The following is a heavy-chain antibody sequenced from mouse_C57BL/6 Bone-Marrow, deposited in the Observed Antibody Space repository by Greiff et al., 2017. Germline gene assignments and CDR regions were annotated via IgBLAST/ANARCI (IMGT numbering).Heavy chain of an antibody. CDR2: ISYDGSN. CDR1: GYSITSGYY. D-gene: IGHD1-2*01. V-gene: IGHV3-6*01. CDR3: AMATAMDY. Sequence: EVKLLESGPGLVKPSQSLSLTCSVTGYSITSGYYWNWIRQFPGNKLEWMGYISYDGSNNYNPSLKNRISITRDTSKNQFFLKLNSVTTEDTATYYCAMATAMDYWGQGTSVTVSS. J-gene: IGHJ4*01.